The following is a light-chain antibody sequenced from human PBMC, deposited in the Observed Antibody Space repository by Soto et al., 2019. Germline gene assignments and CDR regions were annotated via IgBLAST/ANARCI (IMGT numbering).Light chain of an antibody. CDR1: QTISSW. Sequence: DIQMTQSPTTLSGSVGDRVTITCRASQTISSWLAWYQQKPGKAPKLLIYKASTLHSGVPSRFSGGGSGTDFTLIISSLQPEDFATYYCQQVNVYPSTFGGGTKVDIK. J-gene: IGKJ4*01. CDR2: KAS. CDR3: QQVNVYPST. V-gene: IGKV1-5*03.